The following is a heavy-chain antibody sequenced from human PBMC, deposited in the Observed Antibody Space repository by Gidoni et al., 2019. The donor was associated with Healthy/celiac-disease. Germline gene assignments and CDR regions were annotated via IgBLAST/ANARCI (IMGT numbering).Heavy chain of an antibody. D-gene: IGHD6-13*01. V-gene: IGHV3-21*01. CDR3: ARDQEGAAAGPMDV. J-gene: IGHJ6*04. CDR1: GFTFSSYS. CDR2: ISSSSSYI. Sequence: EVQLVESGGGLVKPGGSLRLSCAASGFTFSSYSMNWVRQAPGKGLELVSSISSSSSYIYYADSVKGRFTISRDNAKNSLDLQMNSLRAEDTAVYYCARDQEGAAAGPMDVWGKGTTVTVSS.